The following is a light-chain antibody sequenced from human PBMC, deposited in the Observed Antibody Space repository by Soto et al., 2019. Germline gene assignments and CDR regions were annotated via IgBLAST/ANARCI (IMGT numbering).Light chain of an antibody. Sequence: QSVLTQPPSASGTPGQRVTISCSGSSSNIGSNYVYWYQQLPGTAPKLLIYSNNQRPSGVPDRFSGSKSGTSASLAISGLRSEDEADYYCAAWDDSLSGLVFGTGNKLTVL. CDR1: SSNIGSNY. V-gene: IGLV1-47*02. CDR3: AAWDDSLSGLV. J-gene: IGLJ1*01. CDR2: SNN.